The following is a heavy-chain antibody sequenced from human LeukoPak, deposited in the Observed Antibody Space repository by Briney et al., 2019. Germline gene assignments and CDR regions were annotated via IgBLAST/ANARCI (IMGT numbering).Heavy chain of an antibody. V-gene: IGHV3-21*01. CDR2: ISSSSSYI. CDR1: GFTFSSYS. J-gene: IGHJ6*04. CDR3: ARDRGKPVQYGMDV. D-gene: IGHD4-23*01. Sequence: PGGSLRLPCAASGFTFSSYSMNWVRQAPGKGLEWVSSISSSSSYIYYADSVKGRFTISRDNAKNSLYLQMNSLRAEDTAVYYCARDRGKPVQYGMDVWGKGTTVTVSS.